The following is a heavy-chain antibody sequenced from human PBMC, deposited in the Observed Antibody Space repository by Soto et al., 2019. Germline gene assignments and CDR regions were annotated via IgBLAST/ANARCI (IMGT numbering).Heavy chain of an antibody. CDR2: ISYDGSNK. V-gene: IGHV3-30-3*01. Sequence: QVQLVESGGGVVQPGRSLRLSCAASGFTFRNHAMHWVRQAPGKGLEWVAVISYDGSNKYYADSVMGRFTISRDNSKNTLYLQMNSLRAEDTAVYYCARDYCSGGSCYLRVVPYDYWGQGTLVTVSS. D-gene: IGHD2-15*01. CDR1: GFTFRNHA. CDR3: ARDYCSGGSCYLRVVPYDY. J-gene: IGHJ4*02.